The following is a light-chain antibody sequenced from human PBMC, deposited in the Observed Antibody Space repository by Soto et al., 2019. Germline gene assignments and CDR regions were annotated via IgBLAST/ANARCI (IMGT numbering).Light chain of an antibody. V-gene: IGKV1-5*03. Sequence: DIQMTQSPSTLSASVGDRVTITCRASQSFNNWLAWYQQKSGKAPKLLIYKASNLESGVPSRFSGSGSGTEFTLTISSLQPDDFGTYYCQQYNSWTFGQGTKVEIK. CDR3: QQYNSWT. CDR1: QSFNNW. CDR2: KAS. J-gene: IGKJ1*01.